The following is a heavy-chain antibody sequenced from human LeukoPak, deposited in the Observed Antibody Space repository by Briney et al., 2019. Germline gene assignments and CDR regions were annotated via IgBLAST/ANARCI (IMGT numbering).Heavy chain of an antibody. CDR1: GDSITSYY. D-gene: IGHD6-13*01. Sequence: SETLSLTRTVSGDSITSYYWSWIRQPAGKGLEWIGRIYGLGNTNYNPSLKSRVTMSVDTSKNQFSLKLSSVTAADTAVYYCARGAYSSSPNDYFDYWGQGTLVTVSS. CDR3: ARGAYSSSPNDYFDY. J-gene: IGHJ4*02. V-gene: IGHV4-4*07. CDR2: IYGLGNT.